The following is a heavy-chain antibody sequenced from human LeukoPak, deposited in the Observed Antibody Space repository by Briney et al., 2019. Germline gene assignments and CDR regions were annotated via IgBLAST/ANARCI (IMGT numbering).Heavy chain of an antibody. CDR3: ARSAAGTPPWFDP. CDR2: IKQDGSEE. CDR1: GVNFSSYW. V-gene: IGHV3-7*03. Sequence: PGGSLRLSCAVSGVNFSSYWMSWVRQAPGKGLEWVANIKQDGSEEYYVDSVKGRFTISTDNAKNSLYLQMNSLRSDDTAVYYCARSAAGTPPWFDPWGQGTLVTVSS. J-gene: IGHJ5*02. D-gene: IGHD6-13*01.